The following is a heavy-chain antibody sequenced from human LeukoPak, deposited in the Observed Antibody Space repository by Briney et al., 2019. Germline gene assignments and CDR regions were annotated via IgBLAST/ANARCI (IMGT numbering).Heavy chain of an antibody. CDR1: GFTFSSYG. CDR2: IRYDGSNK. Sequence: GGSLRLSYAASGFTFSSYGMSWVRQAPGKGLEWVAFIRYDGSNKYYADSVKGRFTISRDNSKNTLYLQMNSLRAEDTAVYYCAKGPYYYDSSGYSHFDYWGQGTLVTVSS. J-gene: IGHJ4*02. D-gene: IGHD3-22*01. V-gene: IGHV3-30*02. CDR3: AKGPYYYDSSGYSHFDY.